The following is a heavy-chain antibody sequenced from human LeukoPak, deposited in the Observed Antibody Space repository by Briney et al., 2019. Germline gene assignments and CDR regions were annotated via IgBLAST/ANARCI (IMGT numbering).Heavy chain of an antibody. Sequence: PGGSLRLSCAASGFTFSSYWMSWVRQAPGKGLEWVSYISSSGSAIYYADSVKGRFTISRDNAKNSLYLQMNSLRAEDTAVYYCARAPMVLDYWGQGTLVTVSS. CDR1: GFTFSSYW. J-gene: IGHJ4*02. V-gene: IGHV3-48*04. CDR2: ISSSGSAI. D-gene: IGHD3-10*01. CDR3: ARAPMVLDY.